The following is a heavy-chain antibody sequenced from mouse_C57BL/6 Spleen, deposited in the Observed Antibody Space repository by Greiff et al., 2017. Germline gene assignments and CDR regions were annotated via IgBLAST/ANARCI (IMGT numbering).Heavy chain of an antibody. V-gene: IGHV8-12*01. CDR1: GFSLSTSGMG. CDR2: IYWDDDK. J-gene: IGHJ4*01. CDR3: ARRFYYGSSYPYYAMDY. Sequence: QVTLKESGPGILQSSQTLSLTCSFSGFSLSTSGMGVSWIRQPSGKGLEWLAPIYWDDDKRYNPSLKSRLTISKDTSRNQVFLKITSVDTADTATYYCARRFYYGSSYPYYAMDYWGQGTSVTVSS. D-gene: IGHD1-1*01.